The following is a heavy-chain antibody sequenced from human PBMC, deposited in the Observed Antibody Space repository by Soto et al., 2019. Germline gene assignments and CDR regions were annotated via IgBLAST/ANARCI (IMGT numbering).Heavy chain of an antibody. CDR2: MYYSGST. Sequence: QLQLQESGPGLVKPSETLSLTCTVSGGSISSSTYYWGWIRQPPGKGLEWIGSMYYSGSTYYNPSLKRRVTISVDTSNNPFSLSLGSVTPADTAVYYWARRVTWAFDVWGRGTMVTVSS. CDR3: ARRVTWAFDV. V-gene: IGHV4-39*02. J-gene: IGHJ3*01. CDR1: GGSISSSTYY.